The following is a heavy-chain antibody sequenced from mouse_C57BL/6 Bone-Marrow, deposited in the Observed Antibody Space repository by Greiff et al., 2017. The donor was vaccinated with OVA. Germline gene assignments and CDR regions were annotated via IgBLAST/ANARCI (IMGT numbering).Heavy chain of an antibody. CDR1: GYSFTGYF. CDR2: INPYNGDT. V-gene: IGHV1-20*01. CDR3: ARDPYYYGSSYVRYYAMDY. Sequence: EVQLVESGPELVKPGDSVKISCKASGYSFTGYFMNWVMQSHGKSLEWIGRINPYNGDTFYNQKFKGKATLTVDKSSSTAHMELRSLTSEDSAVYYCARDPYYYGSSYVRYYAMDYWGQGTSVTVSS. D-gene: IGHD1-1*01. J-gene: IGHJ4*01.